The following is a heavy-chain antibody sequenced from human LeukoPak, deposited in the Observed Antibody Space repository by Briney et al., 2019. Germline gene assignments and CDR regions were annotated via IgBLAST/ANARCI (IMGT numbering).Heavy chain of an antibody. J-gene: IGHJ6*03. Sequence: GASVKVSCKASGYTLNTYGISWVRQAPGQGLEWMGSISAYNGNTNYAQKLQGRVTLTTDTSTSTAYLELRSLRSDDTAVYYCARGGIPPHYYMDVWGKGTTVTASS. V-gene: IGHV1-18*01. D-gene: IGHD6-13*01. CDR1: GYTLNTYG. CDR3: ARGGIPPHYYMDV. CDR2: ISAYNGNT.